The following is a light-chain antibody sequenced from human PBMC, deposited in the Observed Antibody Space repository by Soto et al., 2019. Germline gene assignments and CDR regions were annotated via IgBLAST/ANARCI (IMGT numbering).Light chain of an antibody. CDR1: QSISSY. Sequence: DIQMTQSPSSLSASVGDRVTITCRASQSISSYLNWYQQKPGKAPKLLIYAASSLQSGVPSRFSGSGSGTDFTLTISSLQPEDFATYSCQQSYSTLYTFVQGTKLEIK. CDR2: AAS. CDR3: QQSYSTLYT. V-gene: IGKV1-39*01. J-gene: IGKJ2*01.